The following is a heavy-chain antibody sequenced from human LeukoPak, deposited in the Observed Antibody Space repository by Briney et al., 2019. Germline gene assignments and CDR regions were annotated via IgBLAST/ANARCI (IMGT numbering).Heavy chain of an antibody. V-gene: IGHV3-23*01. Sequence: PGGSLRLSCAASGFAFSSYAMSWVRQAPGKGLEWVSGLSGSGGTTYYADSVKGRFTTSRDNSKNTLYLQMNSLRAEDTALYHCAKDAEYSTSWPDYWGQGTLVSVSS. J-gene: IGHJ4*02. CDR2: LSGSGGTT. D-gene: IGHD6-13*01. CDR1: GFAFSSYA. CDR3: AKDAEYSTSWPDY.